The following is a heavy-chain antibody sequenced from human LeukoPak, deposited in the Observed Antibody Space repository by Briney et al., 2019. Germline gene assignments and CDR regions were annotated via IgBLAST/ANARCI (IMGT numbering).Heavy chain of an antibody. V-gene: IGHV1-2*02. Sequence: ASVKVSCKASGYTFNGFYLHWVRQAPGQGLEWMGWINPNSGGTNYAQKFQGRVTMTRDTSISTAYMELSRLRSDDTAVYYCARDQEPSLLWFGELPYYFDYWGQGTLVTVSS. CDR3: ARDQEPSLLWFGELPYYFDY. CDR2: INPNSGGT. CDR1: GYTFNGFY. D-gene: IGHD3-10*01. J-gene: IGHJ4*02.